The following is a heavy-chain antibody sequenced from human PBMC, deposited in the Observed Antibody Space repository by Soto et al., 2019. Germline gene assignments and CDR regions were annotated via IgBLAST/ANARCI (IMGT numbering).Heavy chain of an antibody. Sequence: GASVKVSCKASGGTFSSYAISWVRQAPGQGLEWMGGIIPIFGTANYAQKFQGRVTITADESTSTAYMELSSLRSEDTDVYYCARGGITFGGVIVAIFDYWGQRNLVTVSS. CDR1: GGTFSSYA. CDR2: IIPIFGTA. J-gene: IGHJ4*02. CDR3: ARGGITFGGVIVAIFDY. D-gene: IGHD3-16*01. V-gene: IGHV1-69*13.